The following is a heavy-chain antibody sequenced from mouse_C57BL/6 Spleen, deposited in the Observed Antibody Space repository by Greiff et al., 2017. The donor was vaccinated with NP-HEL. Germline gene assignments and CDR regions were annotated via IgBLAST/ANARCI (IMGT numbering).Heavy chain of an antibody. V-gene: IGHV1-69*01. CDR2: IDPSDSYT. J-gene: IGHJ2*01. CDR3: ARSYDGYSVDD. D-gene: IGHD2-3*01. Sequence: VQLQQPGAELVMPGASVKLSCKASGYTFTSYWMHWVKQRPGQGLEWIGEIDPSDSYTNYNQKFKGKSTLTVDKSSSTAYMQLSSLTSEDSAVYYCARSYDGYSVDDWGQGTTLTVSS. CDR1: GYTFTSYW.